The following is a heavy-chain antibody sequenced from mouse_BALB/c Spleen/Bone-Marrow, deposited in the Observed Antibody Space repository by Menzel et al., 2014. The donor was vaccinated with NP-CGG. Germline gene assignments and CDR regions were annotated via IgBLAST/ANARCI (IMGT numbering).Heavy chain of an antibody. J-gene: IGHJ4*01. CDR1: GFAFSSYD. CDR2: ISSGGGST. Sequence: EVKLMESGGGLVKPGGSLKLSCAASGFAFSSYDMSWVRQTPEKRLEWVAYISSGGGSTYYPDTVKGRFTISRDNAKNTLYLQMSSLKPEDTAMYYCARHEDGYYDAMDYWGQGTSVTVSS. CDR3: ARHEDGYYDAMDY. V-gene: IGHV5-12-1*01. D-gene: IGHD2-3*01.